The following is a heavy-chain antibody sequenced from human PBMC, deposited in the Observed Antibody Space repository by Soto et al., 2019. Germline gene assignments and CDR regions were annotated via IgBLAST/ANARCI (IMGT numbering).Heavy chain of an antibody. Sequence: ASVKVSCKASGYTFTGYYMHWVRQAPGQGIEWMGWINPNSGGTNYAQKFQGRVTMTRDTSISTAYMELSRLRSDDTAVYYCATAYCSGGSCYRQSHNWFDPWGQGTLVTVSS. CDR3: ATAYCSGGSCYRQSHNWFDP. V-gene: IGHV1-2*02. D-gene: IGHD2-15*01. CDR2: INPNSGGT. J-gene: IGHJ5*02. CDR1: GYTFTGYY.